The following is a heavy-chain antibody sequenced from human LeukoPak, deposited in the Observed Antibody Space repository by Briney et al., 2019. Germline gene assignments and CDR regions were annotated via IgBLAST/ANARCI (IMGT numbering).Heavy chain of an antibody. J-gene: IGHJ4*02. CDR3: ASRRGSNRPFDY. V-gene: IGHV3-21*01. Sequence: GGSLRLSCAASGFTFSTYSGNWIRQAPGTGLGWVSSSSDDSNYIFYADSVKGRFTIFRDNAKNSLYLQMNSLTAEDSAVYYCASRRGSNRPFDYWSQGALVTVYS. CDR2: SSDDSNYI. CDR1: GFTFSTYS. D-gene: IGHD1-26*01.